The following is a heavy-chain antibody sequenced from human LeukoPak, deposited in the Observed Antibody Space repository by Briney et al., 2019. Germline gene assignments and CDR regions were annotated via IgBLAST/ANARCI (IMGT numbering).Heavy chain of an antibody. V-gene: IGHV3-64*01. CDR2: ISGNGGST. CDR1: GFTFSSYA. CDR3: ARAVGATTFGWFDP. D-gene: IGHD1-26*01. J-gene: IGHJ5*02. Sequence: GGSLRLSCAASGFTFSSYAMHWVRQAPRKGLEYVSAISGNGGSTYYANSVKGRFTVSRDNSKNTLYLQMGSLRPEDMAVYYCARAVGATTFGWFDPWGQGTLVTVSS.